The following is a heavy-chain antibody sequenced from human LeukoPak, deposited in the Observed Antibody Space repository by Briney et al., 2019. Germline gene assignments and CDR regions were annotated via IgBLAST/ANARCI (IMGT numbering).Heavy chain of an antibody. CDR3: ARDFNYYGSGSYWYY. CDR1: GFTFSSYE. Sequence: PGGSLRLSCAASGFTFSSYEMNWVRQAPGKGLEWVSYISSSGSTIYYADSVKGRFTISRDNAKNSLYLQMNSLRAEDTAVYYCARDFNYYGSGSYWYYWGQGTLVTVSS. D-gene: IGHD3-10*01. J-gene: IGHJ4*02. CDR2: ISSSGSTI. V-gene: IGHV3-48*03.